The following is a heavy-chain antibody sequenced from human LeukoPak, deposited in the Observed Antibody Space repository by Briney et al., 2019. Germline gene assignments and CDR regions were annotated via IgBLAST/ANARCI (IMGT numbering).Heavy chain of an antibody. CDR3: AKDGIYYDSSGYYSY. J-gene: IGHJ4*02. D-gene: IGHD3-22*01. V-gene: IGHV3-23*01. Sequence: GGSLRLSCTASRSTFSSYALSWVRQAPGKGLEWVSGISGTGGSSYYAQSVKGRFTIARDNSKNTLYLQMNSLRAEDTAVYYCAKDGIYYDSSGYYSYWGQGTLVTVSS. CDR2: ISGTGGSS. CDR1: RSTFSSYA.